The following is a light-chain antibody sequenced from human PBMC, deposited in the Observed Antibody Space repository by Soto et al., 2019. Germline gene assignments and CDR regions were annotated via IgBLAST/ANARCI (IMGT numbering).Light chain of an antibody. CDR1: KSISSW. Sequence: DIEMTQSPSTLSASLGDRVTITCRASKSISSWLAWYQQKPGKAPKLLIYKASSLESGVPSRFSGSGSGTEFTLTISSLQPDDFATYYCRQYNSYPWTFGQGTKV. V-gene: IGKV1-5*03. J-gene: IGKJ1*01. CDR2: KAS. CDR3: RQYNSYPWT.